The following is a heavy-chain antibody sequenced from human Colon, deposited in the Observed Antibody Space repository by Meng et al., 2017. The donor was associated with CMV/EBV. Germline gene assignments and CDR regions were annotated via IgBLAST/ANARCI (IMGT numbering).Heavy chain of an antibody. D-gene: IGHD6-13*01. Sequence: GESLKISCEGSGFTFSDFEMNWVRQVPGKGLEWVAYITGSGSSISYVDSVKGRFTISRDNAKNSLYLQMNSVSAEDTAVYYCAREAAAGTYFIRFGMDVWGQGTTVTVSS. CDR3: AREAAAGTYFIRFGMDV. CDR1: GFTFSDFE. J-gene: IGHJ6*02. CDR2: ITGSGSSI. V-gene: IGHV3-48*03.